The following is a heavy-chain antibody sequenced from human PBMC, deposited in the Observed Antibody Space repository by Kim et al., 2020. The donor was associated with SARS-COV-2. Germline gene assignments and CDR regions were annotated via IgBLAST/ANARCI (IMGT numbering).Heavy chain of an antibody. CDR3: ARGQMVPELQNTYNWFDP. J-gene: IGHJ5*02. Sequence: SETLSLTCGVFGGSLGGYYWSWFRQPPGKGPEWIGEINHAGSPTYNPSLNSRATMSVDTSNNRISLKINSVTAADTGVYYCARGQMVPELQNTYNWFDPWGQGTLVTVSS. CDR1: GGSLGGYY. D-gene: IGHD2-21*02. V-gene: IGHV4-34*01. CDR2: INHAGSP.